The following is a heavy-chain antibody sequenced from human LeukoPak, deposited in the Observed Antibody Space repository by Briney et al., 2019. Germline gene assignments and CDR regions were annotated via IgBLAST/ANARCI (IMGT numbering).Heavy chain of an antibody. D-gene: IGHD2-2*01. CDR3: VKGRVPAAVWWFDP. V-gene: IGHV3-64D*06. Sequence: PGGSLRLSCSASGSTFSSYTMHWVRQAPGKGLEYVSAISSNGGSTYYADSVKGRFTISRDNSKNTLYLQMSSLRAEDTAVYYCVKGRVPAAVWWFDPWGQGTLVTVSS. CDR1: GSTFSSYT. CDR2: ISSNGGST. J-gene: IGHJ5*02.